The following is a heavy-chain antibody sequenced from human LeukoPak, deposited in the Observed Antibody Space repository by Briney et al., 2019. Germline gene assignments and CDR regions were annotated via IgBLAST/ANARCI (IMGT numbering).Heavy chain of an antibody. J-gene: IGHJ4*02. D-gene: IGHD6-19*01. CDR1: GFTFSSYW. CDR2: INSDGSST. Sequence: PGGSLRLSCAASGFTFSSYWMHWVRQAPGKGLVWVSRINSDGSSTSYADSVKGRFTISRDSAKNTLYLQMNSLRAEDTAVYYCASLAVAGTGVDYWGQGTLVTVSS. V-gene: IGHV3-74*01. CDR3: ASLAVAGTGVDY.